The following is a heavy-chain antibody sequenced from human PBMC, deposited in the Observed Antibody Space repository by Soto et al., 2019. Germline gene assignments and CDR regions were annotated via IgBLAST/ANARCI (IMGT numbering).Heavy chain of an antibody. V-gene: IGHV3-23*01. J-gene: IGHJ4*02. CDR2: LSDSGGSI. CDR1: GFTFSDYA. CDR3: AKVSSSWYAGFFDL. Sequence: GGSLRLSCAASGFTFSDYAMHWVRQAPGKGLEWVSGLSDSGGSIYYADSVKGRFTISRDNSMNTLYLQMKSLRAEDTAVYYCAKVSSSWYAGFFDLWGQGTLVTVSS. D-gene: IGHD6-13*01.